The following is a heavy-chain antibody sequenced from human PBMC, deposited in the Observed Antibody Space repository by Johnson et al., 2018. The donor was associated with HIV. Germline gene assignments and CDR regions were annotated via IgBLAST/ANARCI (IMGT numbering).Heavy chain of an antibody. V-gene: IGHV3-7*01. D-gene: IGHD6-6*01. CDR2: IKQDGGEK. J-gene: IGHJ3*02. CDR3: ARDRGAGSSGAFDI. Sequence: VQLVESGGGLVQPGGSLRLSCAASGFTFSSYWMSWVRQAPGKGLEWVANIKQDGGEKYYVDSVKGRFTISRDNSKNTLYLQMNSLRAEDTAVYYCARDRGAGSSGAFDIWGQGTMVTVSS. CDR1: GFTFSSYW.